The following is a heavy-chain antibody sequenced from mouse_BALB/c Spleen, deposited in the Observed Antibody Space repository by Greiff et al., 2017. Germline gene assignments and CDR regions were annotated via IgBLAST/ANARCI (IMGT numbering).Heavy chain of an antibody. CDR1: GYTFTDYN. CDR2: INPNNGGT. D-gene: IGHD4-1*01. CDR3: ARRGTGKYYFDY. V-gene: IGHV1-18*01. Sequence: VHVKQSGPELVKPGASVKIPCKASGYTFTDYNMDWVKQSHGKSLEWIGDINPNNGGTIYNQKFKGKATLTVDKSSSTAYMELRSLTSEDTAVYYCARRGTGKYYFDYWGQGTTLTVSS. J-gene: IGHJ2*01.